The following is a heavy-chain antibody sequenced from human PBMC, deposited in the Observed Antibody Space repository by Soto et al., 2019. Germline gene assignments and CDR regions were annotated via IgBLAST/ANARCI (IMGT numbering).Heavy chain of an antibody. D-gene: IGHD1-7*01. V-gene: IGHV4-59*02. J-gene: IGHJ4*02. CDR3: ARDSGLELDDY. CDR1: GASVSHGY. CDR2: MYFGGSF. Sequence: SETLSLTCNVSGASVSHGYWSWIRQPPGKGLEWIGFMYFGGSFNYNPSLTSRATISVETSKNQFSMKLTSVTASDTAVYYCARDSGLELDDYWGQGSLVTVSS.